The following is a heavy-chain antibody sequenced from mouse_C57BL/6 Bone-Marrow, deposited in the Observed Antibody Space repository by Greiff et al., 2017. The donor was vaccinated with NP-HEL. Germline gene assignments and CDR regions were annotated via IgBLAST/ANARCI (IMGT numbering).Heavy chain of an antibody. Sequence: QVQLQQSGAELVRPGASVKMSCKASGYTFTSYNMHWVKQTPRQGLEWIGAIYPGNGDTSYNQKFKGKATLTVDKSSSTAYMQLSSLTSEDCAVYFCASRIYYGNYDAMDYWGQGTSVTVSS. CDR3: ASRIYYGNYDAMDY. CDR1: GYTFTSYN. V-gene: IGHV1-12*01. CDR2: IYPGNGDT. J-gene: IGHJ4*01. D-gene: IGHD2-1*01.